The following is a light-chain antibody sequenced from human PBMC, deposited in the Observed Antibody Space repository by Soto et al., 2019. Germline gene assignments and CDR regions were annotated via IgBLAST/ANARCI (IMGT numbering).Light chain of an antibody. CDR3: QQYGSSPPWT. CDR1: QSISSSY. J-gene: IGKJ1*01. CDR2: GAS. Sequence: EIVLTQSPGTLSLSPGERATLSCRDSQSISSSYLAWYQQKPGQAPRLLIYGASSRATGIPDRFSGSGSGTDFTLTISRPEPEDFAVYYCQQYGSSPPWTFGQGTKVEIK. V-gene: IGKV3-20*01.